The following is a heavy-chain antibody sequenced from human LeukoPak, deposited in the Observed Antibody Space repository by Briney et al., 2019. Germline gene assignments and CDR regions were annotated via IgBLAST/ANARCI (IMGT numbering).Heavy chain of an antibody. CDR1: GGTFSSYT. V-gene: IGHV1-69*02. J-gene: IGHJ4*02. CDR2: IIPVLGKA. CDR3: ARTIMGSSWSRNFDY. Sequence: SVKVSCKASGGTFSSYTFSWLRQAPGQGLVWMGRIIPVLGKATYAQKFQGRVTMTRDTSISTAYMELSRLRSDDTAVYYCARTIMGSSWSRNFDYWGQGTLVTVSS. D-gene: IGHD6-13*01.